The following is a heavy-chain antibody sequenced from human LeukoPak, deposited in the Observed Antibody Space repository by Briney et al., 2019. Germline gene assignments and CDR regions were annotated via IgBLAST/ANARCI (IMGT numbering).Heavy chain of an antibody. CDR2: IIPIFGTA. V-gene: IGHV1-69*13. CDR3: ASGTLVVVPAATYYYYMDV. J-gene: IGHJ6*03. D-gene: IGHD2-2*01. CDR1: GGTFSSYA. Sequence: GASVKVSCKASGGTFSSYAISWVRQAPGQGLEWMGGIIPIFGTANYAQKFQGRVTITADESTSTAYMELSSLRSEDTAVYYCASGTLVVVPAATYYYYMDVWGKGTTVTVSS.